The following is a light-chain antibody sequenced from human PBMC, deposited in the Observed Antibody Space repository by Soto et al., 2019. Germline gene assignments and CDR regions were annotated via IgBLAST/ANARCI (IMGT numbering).Light chain of an antibody. CDR2: WAS. V-gene: IGKV4-1*01. J-gene: IGKJ1*01. Sequence: DIQMTQSPSSLSASVGHRVTITCRASQSISSYLNWYQQKPGQPPKLLIYWASTRESGVPDRFSGSGSGTDFTLTISSLQAEDVAVYYGQQYYSTLWTFGQGTKVDI. CDR1: QSISSY. CDR3: QQYYSTLWT.